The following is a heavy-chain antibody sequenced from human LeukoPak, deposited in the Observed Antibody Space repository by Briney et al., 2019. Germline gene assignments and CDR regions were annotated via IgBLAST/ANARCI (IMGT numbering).Heavy chain of an antibody. CDR1: GGSISGGSYY. V-gene: IGHV4-30-2*01. Sequence: KPSETLSLTCTVSGGSISGGSYYWSWIRQPPGKGLEWIGHIYHSGSTYYNPSLKSRVTISVDRSKRQFSLKLSSVTAADTAVYYCAGGYCSSTTCFTYYFDYWGQGTLVTVSS. J-gene: IGHJ4*02. CDR3: AGGYCSSTTCFTYYFDY. CDR2: IYHSGST. D-gene: IGHD2-2*02.